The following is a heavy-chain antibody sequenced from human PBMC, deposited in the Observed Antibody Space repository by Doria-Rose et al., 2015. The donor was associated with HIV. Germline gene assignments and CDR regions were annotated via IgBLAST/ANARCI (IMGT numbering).Heavy chain of an antibody. V-gene: IGHV2-26*01. Sequence: QITLKEPGPVLVKPTETLTLTCTVSGVSLSSPGMGVSWIRQPPGQALEWLANIFSDDERSYQTSLKSRLTISRGTSKSQVVLTMTDMDPVDTATYYCARIKSSRWYHKYYFDFWGQGTLVIVSA. CDR1: GVSLSSPGMG. CDR3: ARIKSSRWYHKYYFDF. J-gene: IGHJ4*02. CDR2: IFSDDER. D-gene: IGHD6-13*01.